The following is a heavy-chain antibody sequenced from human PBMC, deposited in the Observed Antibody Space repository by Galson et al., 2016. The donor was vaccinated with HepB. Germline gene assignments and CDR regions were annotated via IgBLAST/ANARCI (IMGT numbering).Heavy chain of an antibody. V-gene: IGHV3-48*02. CDR1: GFALSGSG. J-gene: IGHJ3*01. Sequence: SLRLSCAASGFALSGSGLNWVRQAPGKGLQWSSYISSSVSPINYADSVKGRFTISRDTAKNSVYLQMNNLRDEDTRVYYCAGGLVRCAFDLWGQGTMGTVSS. CDR3: AGGLVRCAFDL. CDR2: ISSSVSPI. D-gene: IGHD6-6*01.